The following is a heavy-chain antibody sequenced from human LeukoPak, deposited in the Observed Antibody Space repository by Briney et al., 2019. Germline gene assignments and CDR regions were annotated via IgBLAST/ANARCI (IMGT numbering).Heavy chain of an antibody. CDR3: ARDMGIAVAGLDY. CDR1: GFTFSSYS. CDR2: ISSASDYI. Sequence: GGSLRLSCAASGFTFSSYSMNWVRQAPGKGLEWVSSISSASDYIYYADSVKGRFTISRDYAKNSLYLQMNSLSAEDTAVYYCARDMGIAVAGLDYWGQGTLVTVSS. J-gene: IGHJ4*02. V-gene: IGHV3-21*01. D-gene: IGHD6-19*01.